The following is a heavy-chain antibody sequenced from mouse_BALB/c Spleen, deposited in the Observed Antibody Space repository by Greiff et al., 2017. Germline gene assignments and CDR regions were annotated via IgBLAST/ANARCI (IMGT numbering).Heavy chain of an antibody. CDR2: INPYNGGT. J-gene: IGHJ3*01. Sequence: VQLKESGPELVKPGASMKISCKASGYSFTGYTMNWVKQSHGKNLEWIGLINPYNGGTSYNQKFKGKATLTVDKSSSTAYMELLRLTSEDSAVYYCARRGDPNWVAWFAYWGQGTLVTVSA. V-gene: IGHV1-18*01. CDR1: GYSFTGYT. CDR3: ARRGDPNWVAWFAY. D-gene: IGHD4-1*01.